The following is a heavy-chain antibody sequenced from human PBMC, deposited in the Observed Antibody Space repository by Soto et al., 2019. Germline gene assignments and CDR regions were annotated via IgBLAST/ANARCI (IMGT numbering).Heavy chain of an antibody. CDR3: AREYCSSTSCYKYYFDY. Sequence: LSLTCTVSGGSISSYYWSWIRQPPGKGLEWIGYIYYSGSTNYNPSLKSRVTISVDTSKNQFSLKLSSVTAADTAVYYCAREYCSSTSCYKYYFDYWGQGTLVTVSS. J-gene: IGHJ4*02. CDR2: IYYSGST. CDR1: GGSISSYY. V-gene: IGHV4-59*01. D-gene: IGHD2-2*02.